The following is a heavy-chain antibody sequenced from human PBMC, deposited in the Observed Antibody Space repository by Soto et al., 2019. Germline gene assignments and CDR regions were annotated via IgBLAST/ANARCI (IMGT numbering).Heavy chain of an antibody. V-gene: IGHV3-30*18. J-gene: IGHJ6*03. D-gene: IGHD3-10*01. CDR1: GFTFSGYG. CDR2: ISSDGDNE. CDR3: AKDRPYYGSGSYDNLYHDMDV. Sequence: QEQLVESGGGVVQPGRSLRLSCAASGFTFSGYGMHWVRQAPGKGLEWVAMISSDGDNEYYADSVRGRFTISRYNSKNTLHLQMQSLRTEETAVYYCAKDRPYYGSGSYDNLYHDMDVWGKGTTVTVSS.